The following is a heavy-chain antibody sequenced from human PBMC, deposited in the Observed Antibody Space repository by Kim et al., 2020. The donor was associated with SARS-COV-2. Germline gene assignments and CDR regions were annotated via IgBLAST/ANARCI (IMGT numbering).Heavy chain of an antibody. CDR1: GFTFSNSA. V-gene: IGHV3-73*01. CDR2: IRGRCDGSAT. CDR3: TRVRGTAVAFCVAFD. D-gene: IGHD3-10*02. J-gene: IGHJ3*02. Sequence: GGSLRLSCGASGFTFSNSAMHWVRRAPGKGLEWVSRIRGRCDGSATAYTATVRVTITISSDDTRHTSYLQRHSVKDEATDFYYCTRVRGTAVAFCVAFD.